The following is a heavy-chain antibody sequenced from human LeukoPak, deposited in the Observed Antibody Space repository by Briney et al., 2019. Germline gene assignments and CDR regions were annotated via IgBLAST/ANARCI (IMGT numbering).Heavy chain of an antibody. J-gene: IGHJ6*02. CDR2: IKQDGSEK. V-gene: IGHV3-7*01. CDR1: GFTFSSYW. CDR3: ARDPGYYYDSSGYYHYYYGMDV. Sequence: GGSLRLSCAASGFTFSSYWMSWVRQAPGKGLEWVANIKQDGSEKYYVDSVKGRFTISRDNAKNSLYLQMNSLRAEDTAVYYCARDPGYYYDSSGYYHYYYGMDVWGQGTTVTVSS. D-gene: IGHD3-22*01.